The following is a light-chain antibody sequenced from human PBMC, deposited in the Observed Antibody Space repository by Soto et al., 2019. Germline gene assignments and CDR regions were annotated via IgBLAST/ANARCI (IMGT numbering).Light chain of an antibody. V-gene: IGLV4-69*01. Sequence: QLVLTQSPSASASLGASVKLTCTLSSGHSNYAIAWHQQQPEKGPRYLMKVNSGGSHIKGDGIPDRFSGSSSGAERYLFIGGRECEDEADYCGQSWGTGSAMVVFGGGTQLTVL. CDR1: SGHSNYA. J-gene: IGLJ7*01. CDR2: VNSGGSH. CDR3: QSWGTGSAMVV.